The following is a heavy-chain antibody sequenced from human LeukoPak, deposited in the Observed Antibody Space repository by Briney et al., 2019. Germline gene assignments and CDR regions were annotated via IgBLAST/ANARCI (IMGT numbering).Heavy chain of an antibody. CDR2: IIPIFGTA. CDR1: GGTFGSYA. Sequence: GASVKVSCRASGGTFGSYAISWVRQAPGQGLEWMGRIIPIFGTANYAQEFQGRVTITTDESTSTAYMELSSLRSEDTAVYYCARDGNVDTAMVFEFDYWGQGTLVTVSS. CDR3: ARDGNVDTAMVFEFDY. J-gene: IGHJ4*02. D-gene: IGHD5-18*01. V-gene: IGHV1-69*05.